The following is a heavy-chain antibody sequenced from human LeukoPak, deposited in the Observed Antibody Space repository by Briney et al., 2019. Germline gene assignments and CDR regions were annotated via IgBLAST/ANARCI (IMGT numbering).Heavy chain of an antibody. Sequence: GASVKVSCKASGGTFSSYAISWVRQAPGQGLEWMGGIIPIFGTANYAQKFQGRVTITADESTSTAYMELSSLRSEDTAVYYCAIFTIFGVDRFDPWGQGTLVTVSS. D-gene: IGHD3-3*01. V-gene: IGHV1-69*13. CDR2: IIPIFGTA. J-gene: IGHJ5*02. CDR1: GGTFSSYA. CDR3: AIFTIFGVDRFDP.